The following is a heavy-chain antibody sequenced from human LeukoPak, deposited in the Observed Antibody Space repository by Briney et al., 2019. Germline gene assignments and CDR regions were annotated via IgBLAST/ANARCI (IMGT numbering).Heavy chain of an antibody. CDR1: GFTFSSYA. J-gene: IGHJ4*02. V-gene: IGHV3-23*01. D-gene: IGHD2-21*02. Sequence: TGGSLRLSCAASGFTFSSYAMSWVRQAPGKGLEWVSAISGSGGSTYYADSVKGRFTISRDNSKNTLYLQMNSLRAEDKAVYYCAKTARRSRYYFDYWGQGTLVTVSS. CDR3: AKTARRSRYYFDY. CDR2: ISGSGGST.